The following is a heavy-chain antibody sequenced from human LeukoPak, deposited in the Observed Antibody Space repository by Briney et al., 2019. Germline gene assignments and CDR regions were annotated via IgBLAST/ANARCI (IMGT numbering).Heavy chain of an antibody. CDR2: IYCSGST. V-gene: IGHV4-39*01. CDR3: XXXXVILTYYYGSGIDY. Sequence: SETLSLTCTVSGGSISSSRYYWGWIRQPPGKGLEWIGSIYCSGSTYYNPSLKSRVTISVDTSKNQFSLKLNSVTAADTAVYXXXXXXVILTYYYGSGIDYWGQGTLVTVSS. CDR1: GGSISSSRYY. D-gene: IGHD3-10*01. J-gene: IGHJ4*02.